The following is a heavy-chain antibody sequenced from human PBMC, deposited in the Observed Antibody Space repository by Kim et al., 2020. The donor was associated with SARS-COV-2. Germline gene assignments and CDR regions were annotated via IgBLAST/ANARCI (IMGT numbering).Heavy chain of an antibody. D-gene: IGHD6-13*01. CDR1: GFTFSSFP. J-gene: IGHJ2*01. CDR2: VGSRGVNT. CDR3: AKLPTSGAALGTWYFDL. Sequence: LSLTCLASGFTFSSFPMTWVRQAPGKGLEWVSGVGSRGVNTFYADSLKGRFTISRDNSKNTLYLQMNSLRAEDTAVYYCAKLPTSGAALGTWYFDLWGRGTLVTVSS. V-gene: IGHV3-23*01.